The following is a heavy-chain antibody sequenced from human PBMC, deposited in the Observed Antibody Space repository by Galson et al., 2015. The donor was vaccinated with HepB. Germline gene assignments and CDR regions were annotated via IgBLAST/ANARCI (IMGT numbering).Heavy chain of an antibody. Sequence: SVKVSCKASGYIFTSHGISWVRQAPGQGLEWMGWIRAYNGDTNYAQKFQDRVTMTTDTSTTTAYMELRSLRHDDTAVYYCARYNFDILTGYYTDMGYWGQGTLVIVSS. CDR1: GYIFTSHG. CDR3: ARYNFDILTGYYTDMGY. V-gene: IGHV1-18*01. D-gene: IGHD3-9*01. CDR2: IRAYNGDT. J-gene: IGHJ4*02.